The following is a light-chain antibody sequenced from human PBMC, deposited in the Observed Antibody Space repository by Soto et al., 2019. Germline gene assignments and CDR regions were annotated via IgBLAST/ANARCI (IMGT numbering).Light chain of an antibody. CDR1: SSDVGGYNY. CDR2: EVS. CDR3: CSFTNSYTWV. J-gene: IGLJ3*02. Sequence: QSALTQPASVSGSPGQSITISCTGTSSDVGGYNYVSWFQHHPGKVPKLMIYEVSHRPSGVSDRFSGSKSGSTASLTISGLQDEDEADYYCCSFTNSYTWVFGGGTKLTVL. V-gene: IGLV2-14*01.